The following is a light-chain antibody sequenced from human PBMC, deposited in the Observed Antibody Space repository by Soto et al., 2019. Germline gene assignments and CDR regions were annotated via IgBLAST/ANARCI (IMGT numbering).Light chain of an antibody. V-gene: IGKV3-11*01. J-gene: IGKJ1*01. Sequence: EIVLTQSPATLSLSPGERATLSCSASQSVSSYLAWYQQKPGQAPGLLIYDASNRATGIPARFSGSGSGTDFTLTISRLEPEDFAVYYCQQYGSSGTFGQGTKVDIK. CDR3: QQYGSSGT. CDR1: QSVSSY. CDR2: DAS.